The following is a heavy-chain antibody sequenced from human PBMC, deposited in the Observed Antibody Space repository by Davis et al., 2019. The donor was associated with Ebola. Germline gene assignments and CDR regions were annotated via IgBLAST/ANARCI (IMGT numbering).Heavy chain of an antibody. CDR2: ISSSGSTI. Sequence: GESLKISCAASGFTFSSYEMNWVRQAPGKGLEWVLYISSSGSTIYYADSVKGRFTISRDNAKNSLYLQMNSLRAEDTAVYYCARDQAVVTAIGAFDIWGQGTMVTVSS. CDR3: ARDQAVVTAIGAFDI. D-gene: IGHD2-21*02. V-gene: IGHV3-48*03. J-gene: IGHJ3*02. CDR1: GFTFSSYE.